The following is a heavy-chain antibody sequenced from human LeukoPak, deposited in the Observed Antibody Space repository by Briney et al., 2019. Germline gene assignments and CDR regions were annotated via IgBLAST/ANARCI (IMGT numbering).Heavy chain of an antibody. V-gene: IGHV3-48*01. CDR1: GFTFSSYS. D-gene: IGHD4-17*01. J-gene: IGHJ4*02. CDR2: ISSSSSTI. Sequence: PGGSLRLSCAASGFTFSSYSMNWVRQAPGKGLEWVSYISSSSSTIYYADSVKGRFTISRDNAKNSLYLQMNSLRAEDTAVYYCARVWEFVNILDYGDYVDYWGQGTLVTVSS. CDR3: ARVWEFVNILDYGDYVDY.